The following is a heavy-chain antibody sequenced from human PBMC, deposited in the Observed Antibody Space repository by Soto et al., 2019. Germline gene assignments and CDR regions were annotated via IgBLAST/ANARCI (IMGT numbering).Heavy chain of an antibody. Sequence: SVKVSCKASRDTFNSCAITWVRQAPGQGLEWMGGIIPVLGTTKYAQKFQGRVTMTADESTSTAYMELSSLRSEDRAVYYCAAGGRDGYIKWGQGTQVTVSS. D-gene: IGHD6-25*01. J-gene: IGHJ4*02. CDR1: RDTFNSCA. CDR2: IIPVLGTT. CDR3: AAGGRDGYIK. V-gene: IGHV1-69*13.